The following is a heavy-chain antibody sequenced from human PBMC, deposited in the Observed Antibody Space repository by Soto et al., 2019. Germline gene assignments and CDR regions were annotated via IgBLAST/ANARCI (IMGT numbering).Heavy chain of an antibody. Sequence: GASVKVSCKASGYTFTSYGISWVRQAPGQGLEWMGWISAYNGNTNYAQKLQGRVTMTTDTSTSTAYTELRSLRSDDTAVYYCARDGDYYDSSGYDFGFDPWGQGTLVTVSS. J-gene: IGHJ5*02. D-gene: IGHD3-22*01. CDR1: GYTFTSYG. CDR2: ISAYNGNT. CDR3: ARDGDYYDSSGYDFGFDP. V-gene: IGHV1-18*04.